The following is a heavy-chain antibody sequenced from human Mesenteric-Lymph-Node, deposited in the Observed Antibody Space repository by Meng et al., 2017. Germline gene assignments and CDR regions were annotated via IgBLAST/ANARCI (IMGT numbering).Heavy chain of an antibody. V-gene: IGHV4-30-4*08. CDR3: AREGRSHQVGVSVY. CDR2: IYYSGST. J-gene: IGHJ4*02. Sequence: QVQLQESGPGLVKPSQTLSLTCTVSGGSVSSGGYYWTWIRQHPGKGLEWFGHIYYSGSTFYNPSLKSRVTISVDTSKNQFSLKLRFVTAADTAVYYCAREGRSHQVGVSVYWGQGNLVTASS. CDR1: GGSVSSGGYY. D-gene: IGHD2-21*01.